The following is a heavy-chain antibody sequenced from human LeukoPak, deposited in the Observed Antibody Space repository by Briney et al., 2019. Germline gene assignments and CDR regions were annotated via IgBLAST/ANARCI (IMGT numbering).Heavy chain of an antibody. V-gene: IGHV3-30*18. CDR3: AKAISAFDY. J-gene: IGHJ4*02. CDR1: GFTFSSYG. CDR2: ISYDGSNK. Sequence: GGSLRLSCAASGFTFSSYGMHWVRQAPGKGLEWVAVISYDGSNKYYADSVKGRFTISRDDSKNTLYLQMNSLRAEDMAVYYCAKAISAFDYWGQGTLVTVSS.